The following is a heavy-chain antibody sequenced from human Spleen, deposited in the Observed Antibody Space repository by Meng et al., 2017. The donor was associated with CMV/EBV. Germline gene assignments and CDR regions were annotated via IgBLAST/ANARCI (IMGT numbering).Heavy chain of an antibody. CDR3: ATGSGSPWRY. CDR2: ISSDGSST. CDR1: GFMFSTYW. Sequence: LSCAGSGFMFSTYWMHWVRQVPGKGLVWVSRISSDGSSTSYADSVKGRFTISRDNAKNTLYLQMNSLRAEDTAVYYCATGSGSPWRYWGQGTLVTVSS. V-gene: IGHV3-74*01. J-gene: IGHJ4*02. D-gene: IGHD3-3*01.